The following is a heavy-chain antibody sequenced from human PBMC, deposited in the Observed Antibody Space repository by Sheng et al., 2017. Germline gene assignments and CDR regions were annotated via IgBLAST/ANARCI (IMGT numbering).Heavy chain of an antibody. D-gene: IGHD6-19*01. J-gene: IGHJ6*03. CDR1: GFTFSRYG. CDR2: IRYDESKE. CDR3: AKALVTTLAGTYYMDI. V-gene: IGHV3-30*02. Sequence: QVQLVESGGRAWSSRGGSLRLSCAASGFTFSRYGMHWVRQAPGKGLEWVAFIRYDESKEFYGDSVKGRFTIARDNSKNTVYLQMNSLRAEDAAVYYCAKALVTTLAGTYYMDIWGKGTTVTVSS.